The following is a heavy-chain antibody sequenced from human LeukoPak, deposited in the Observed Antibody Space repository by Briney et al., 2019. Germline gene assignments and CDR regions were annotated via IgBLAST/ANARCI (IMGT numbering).Heavy chain of an antibody. CDR2: IYYSGST. D-gene: IGHD4-17*01. V-gene: IGHV4-59*01. CDR3: AKTGSTVTMLYPFDH. CDR1: GGSIRSYY. J-gene: IGHJ4*02. Sequence: SETLSLTCTVSGGSIRSYYWSWIRQPPGKGLEWVGYIYYSGSTNYNPSLKSRVSISVDTSKNQFSLKLSSVTAAVPAVYYCAKTGSTVTMLYPFDHWGQGTLVTVSS.